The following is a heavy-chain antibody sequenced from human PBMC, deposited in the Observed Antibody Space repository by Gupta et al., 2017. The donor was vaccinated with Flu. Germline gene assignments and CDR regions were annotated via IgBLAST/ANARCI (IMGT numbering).Heavy chain of an antibody. J-gene: IGHJ4*02. CDR1: GFTFSSYA. V-gene: IGHV3-23*01. D-gene: IGHD5-18*01. CDR2: IGGSGGST. CDR3: AKDSSRGYSYAGSDY. Sequence: ELMLFELGGGVVQAGGSVILGCVVSGFTFSSYAMRWVSQAPGKGLEWVSAIGGSGGSTYYADSVKGRFTISRDNSKNTLYLQMNSLRAEDTAVYYCAKDSSRGYSYAGSDYWGQGTLVTVSS.